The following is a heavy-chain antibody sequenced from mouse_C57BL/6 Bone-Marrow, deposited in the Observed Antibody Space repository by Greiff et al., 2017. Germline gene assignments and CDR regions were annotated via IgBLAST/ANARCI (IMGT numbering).Heavy chain of an antibody. CDR2: INPSSGYT. CDR3: ARRRSYWFAY. CDR1: GYTFTSYT. V-gene: IGHV1-4*01. J-gene: IGHJ3*01. D-gene: IGHD2-12*01. Sequence: VQLQQSGAELARPGPSVKMSCKASGYTFTSYTMHWVQQRPGQGLEWIGYINPSSGYTKYNQKFKDKATLTADKSYSTAYMQMSSLTAEDAAVYYCARRRSYWFAYWGQGTLVTVSA.